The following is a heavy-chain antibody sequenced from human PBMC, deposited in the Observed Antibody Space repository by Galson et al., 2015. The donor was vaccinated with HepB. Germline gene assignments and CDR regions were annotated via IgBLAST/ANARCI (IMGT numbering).Heavy chain of an antibody. CDR1: GYTFTSYG. CDR3: ARDLADGSSSGWNKPDY. V-gene: IGHV1-18*01. CDR2: ISAYNGNT. D-gene: IGHD6-19*01. Sequence: SVKVSCKASGYTFTSYGISWVRQAPGQGLEWMGWISAYNGNTNYAQKLQGRVTMTTDTSTSTAYMELRSLRSDDTAVYYCARDLADGSSSGWNKPDYWGQGTLVTVSS. J-gene: IGHJ4*02.